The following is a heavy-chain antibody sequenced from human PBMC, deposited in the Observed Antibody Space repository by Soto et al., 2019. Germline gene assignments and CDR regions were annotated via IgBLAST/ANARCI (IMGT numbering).Heavy chain of an antibody. D-gene: IGHD4-17*01. Sequence: EVQLVESGGGLVTPGGSLRLSCAASGFTFSTYNMNWVRQAPGKGLEWLSSITSTSSYTHYADSVKGRFTISRDNAKNSLYLQMNSLRAEDTAVYHCATGQDYGEYLYWGQGTLVTVSS. V-gene: IGHV3-21*01. CDR1: GFTFSTYN. CDR3: ATGQDYGEYLY. J-gene: IGHJ4*02. CDR2: ITSTSSYT.